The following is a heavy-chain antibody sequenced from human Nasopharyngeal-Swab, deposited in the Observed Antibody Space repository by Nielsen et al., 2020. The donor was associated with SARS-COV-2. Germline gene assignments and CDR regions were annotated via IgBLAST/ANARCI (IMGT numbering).Heavy chain of an antibody. CDR3: AKDLKGPYFF. Sequence: GESLKISCAASGFPFSTYGMSWVRQAPGKGLEWVSSISGRGDNTYYADSVKGRFTISRDNSKNTLYLQMNSPRAEDTAIYYCAKDLKGPYFFWGQGTLVTVSS. CDR1: GFPFSTYG. V-gene: IGHV3-23*01. D-gene: IGHD2/OR15-2a*01. CDR2: ISGRGDNT. J-gene: IGHJ4*02.